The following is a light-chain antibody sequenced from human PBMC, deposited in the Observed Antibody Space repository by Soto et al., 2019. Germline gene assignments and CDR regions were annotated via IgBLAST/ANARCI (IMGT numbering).Light chain of an antibody. V-gene: IGKV3-15*01. J-gene: IGKJ5*01. CDR1: QNIYSN. CDR3: QQYNNWPLT. Sequence: IVMTQSPATLSVSPGERATLSCRASQNIYSNIAWYQQRPGQAPRLLIYRASTRATGVPARFSGSGSGTEFTLTISSLQSEDFAVYYCQQYNNWPLTFGQGTRLEIK. CDR2: RAS.